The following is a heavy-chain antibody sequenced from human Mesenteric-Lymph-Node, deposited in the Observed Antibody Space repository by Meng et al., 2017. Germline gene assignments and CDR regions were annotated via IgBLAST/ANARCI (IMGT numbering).Heavy chain of an antibody. CDR3: ARQWGTGYCSSTSCYRFDP. Sequence: ASVNVSCKASGYTFTGYYMHWVRQAPGQGLEWMGWINPNSGGTNYAQKFQGRVTMTRDTSISTAYMELSRLRSDDTAVYYCARQWGTGYCSSTSCYRFDPWGQGTLVTVSS. V-gene: IGHV1-2*02. CDR2: INPNSGGT. CDR1: GYTFTGYY. J-gene: IGHJ5*02. D-gene: IGHD2-2*02.